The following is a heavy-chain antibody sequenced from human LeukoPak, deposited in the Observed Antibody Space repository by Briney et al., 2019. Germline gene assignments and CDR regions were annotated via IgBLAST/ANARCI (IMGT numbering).Heavy chain of an antibody. Sequence: GASVKVSCKASGYTFTSYGISWVRQAPGQGLEWMGWISAYNGNTNYAQKFQGRVTMTRDTSISTAYMELSRLRSDDTAVYYCARGSYGYISYYFDYWGQGTLVTVSS. V-gene: IGHV1-18*01. CDR3: ARGSYGYISYYFDY. CDR2: ISAYNGNT. CDR1: GYTFTSYG. D-gene: IGHD5-18*01. J-gene: IGHJ4*02.